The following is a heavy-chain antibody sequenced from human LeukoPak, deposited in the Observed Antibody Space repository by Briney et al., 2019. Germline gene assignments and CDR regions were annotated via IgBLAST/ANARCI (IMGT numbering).Heavy chain of an antibody. D-gene: IGHD6-19*01. CDR2: INHSGST. CDR1: GGFFSGYY. Sequence: SETLSLTCAVYGGFFSGYYWSWIRQPPGKGLEWIGEINHSGSTNYNPSLKRRVTISVDTSKNQFSLKLSSVTAADTAVYYCARHLGRTVAGRYYYYYGMDVWGKGTTVTVSS. V-gene: IGHV4-34*01. CDR3: ARHLGRTVAGRYYYYYGMDV. J-gene: IGHJ6*04.